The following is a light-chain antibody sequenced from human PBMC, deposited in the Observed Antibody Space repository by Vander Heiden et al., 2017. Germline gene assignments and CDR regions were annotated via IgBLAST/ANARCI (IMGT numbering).Light chain of an antibody. CDR2: LTS. V-gene: IGKV2-28*01. J-gene: IGKJ2*01. CDR1: QRLTQTNGYNY. CDR3: RQAVQIPHT. Sequence: EIVMTQSPVSLPVTPGESASISCRSSQRLTQTNGYNYVDWYVQKAGQSPQLLIFLTSTRGSGVPDRFRGSGSGTEFTLHISRVEAEDIGIYFCRQAVQIPHTFGRGTTMVI.